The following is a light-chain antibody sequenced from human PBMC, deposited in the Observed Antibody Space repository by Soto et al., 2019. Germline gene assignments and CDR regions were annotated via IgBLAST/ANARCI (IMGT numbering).Light chain of an antibody. CDR1: QSFNSIY. Sequence: VLTQSPATLSLSPGERATLSCRASQSFNSIYLAWYQQKPGQAPRLLIYGASTRATGIPARFSGSGSGTEFTLTVSSLQSEDFAVYYCQQYNNWPPITFGQGTRLEIK. V-gene: IGKV3-15*01. CDR2: GAS. J-gene: IGKJ5*01. CDR3: QQYNNWPPIT.